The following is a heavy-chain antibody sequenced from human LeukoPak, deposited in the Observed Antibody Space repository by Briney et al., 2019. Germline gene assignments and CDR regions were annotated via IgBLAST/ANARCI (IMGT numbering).Heavy chain of an antibody. CDR1: GFDFSSYW. CDR2: IKYDEIEK. J-gene: IGHJ4*02. D-gene: IGHD5-18*01. CDR3: ARDTGALVTHFDY. Sequence: GGSLRLSCAASGFDFSSYWMSWVRQAPGKGLEWVANIKYDEIEKYHVDSVKGRFTISRDNAKNSLYLQMNSLRAEDTAVYYCARDTGALVTHFDYWGQGTLVTVSS. V-gene: IGHV3-7*03.